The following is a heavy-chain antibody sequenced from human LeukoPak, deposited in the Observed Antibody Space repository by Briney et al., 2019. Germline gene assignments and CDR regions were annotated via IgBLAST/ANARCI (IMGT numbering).Heavy chain of an antibody. Sequence: HPGGSLRLSCAASGFTFSTYRMSWVRQAPGKGLEWVANIKQDGSEKHYVDSVKGRFTISRDNAKNSLYLQMNSLRAEDTAVYYCARARVYSGWYSEYRDWGQGTLVTVSS. V-gene: IGHV3-7*01. CDR3: ARARVYSGWYSEYRD. CDR2: IKQDGSEK. CDR1: GFTFSTYR. D-gene: IGHD6-19*01. J-gene: IGHJ4*02.